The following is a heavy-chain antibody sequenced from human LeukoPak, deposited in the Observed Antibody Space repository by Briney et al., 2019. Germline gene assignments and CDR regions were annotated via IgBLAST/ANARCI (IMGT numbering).Heavy chain of an antibody. CDR3: ASSLTGDSRGYDASDI. D-gene: IGHD3-22*01. CDR1: GFTISSYS. Sequence: PGGSLRLSCAAAGFTISSYSMNWVRQAPGKGLEWVSSISSSSYIFYADSMKGRFTISRDNAKNTLYLQMNSLRAEDTAVYYCASSLTGDSRGYDASDIWGQGTMVTVSS. V-gene: IGHV3-21*01. J-gene: IGHJ3*02. CDR2: ISSSSYI.